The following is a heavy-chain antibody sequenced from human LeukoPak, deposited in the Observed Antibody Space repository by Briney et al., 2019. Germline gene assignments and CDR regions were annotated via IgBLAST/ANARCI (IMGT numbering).Heavy chain of an antibody. Sequence: SETLSLTCTVSGGSISSYYWSWIRQPPGKGLEWIGYIYYSGSTNYNPSLKSGVTIPVATSKNQFSLKLTSVTPTARAVYYCARAGDYGDYVAWFDPWGQGTLVTVSS. J-gene: IGHJ5*02. CDR2: IYYSGST. CDR3: ARAGDYGDYVAWFDP. CDR1: GGSISSYY. V-gene: IGHV4-59*12. D-gene: IGHD4-17*01.